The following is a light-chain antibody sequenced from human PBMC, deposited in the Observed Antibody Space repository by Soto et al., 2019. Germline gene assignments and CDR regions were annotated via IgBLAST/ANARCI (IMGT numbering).Light chain of an antibody. CDR2: GAS. CDR3: QQYNNWPPVT. V-gene: IGKV3-15*01. Sequence: EIVMTQSPATLSVSPGERATLSCRASQSVGSNLAWYHQKPGQAPRLLIYGASTRATGIPARFSGSGSGTEFTLTISSRQSEDFAVYYCQQYNNWPPVTFGPGTKVDIK. J-gene: IGKJ3*01. CDR1: QSVGSN.